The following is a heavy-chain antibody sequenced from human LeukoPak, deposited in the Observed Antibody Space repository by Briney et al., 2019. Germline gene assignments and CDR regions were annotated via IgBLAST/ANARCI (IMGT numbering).Heavy chain of an antibody. Sequence: SETLSLTCTVSGGSISSYYWRWIRQPPGKGLEWIGYIYYSGSTNYNPSLKSRVTISVDTSKNQFSLKLSSVTAADTAVYYCARGRGTELDAFDIWGQGTMVTVSS. CDR3: ARGRGTELDAFDI. V-gene: IGHV4-59*08. J-gene: IGHJ3*02. D-gene: IGHD3-16*01. CDR1: GGSISSYY. CDR2: IYYSGST.